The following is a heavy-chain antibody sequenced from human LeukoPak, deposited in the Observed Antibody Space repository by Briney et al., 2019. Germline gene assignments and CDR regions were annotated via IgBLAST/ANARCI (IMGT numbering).Heavy chain of an antibody. D-gene: IGHD2-2*01. J-gene: IGHJ5*02. CDR3: ARENCSSTSCHKYNWFDP. CDR1: GGTFSSYA. CDR2: IIPIFGTA. Sequence: SVKVSCKASGGTFSSYAISWVRQAPGQGLEWMGGIIPIFGTANYAQKFQGRVTITTDESTSTAYMELSSLRSEDTAVYYCARENCSSTSCHKYNWFDPWGQGTLVTVSS. V-gene: IGHV1-69*05.